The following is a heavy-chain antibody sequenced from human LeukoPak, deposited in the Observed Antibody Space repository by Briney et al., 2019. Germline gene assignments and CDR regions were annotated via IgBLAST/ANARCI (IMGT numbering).Heavy chain of an antibody. Sequence: GGSLRLSCAASGFTVSSNYMSWVRQAPGKGLEWVSVIYSGGSTYYADSVKGRFTISRDNSKNTLYLQMNGLRAEDTAVYYCARDMRTYYDTHYGMDVWGQGTTVTVSS. V-gene: IGHV3-66*01. J-gene: IGHJ6*02. CDR3: ARDMRTYYDTHYGMDV. CDR1: GFTVSSNY. D-gene: IGHD3-22*01. CDR2: IYSGGST.